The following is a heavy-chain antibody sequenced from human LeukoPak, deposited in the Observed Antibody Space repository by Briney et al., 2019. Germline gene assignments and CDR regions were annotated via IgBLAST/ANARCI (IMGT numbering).Heavy chain of an antibody. CDR3: ARSVSGYYANDY. D-gene: IGHD3-22*01. Sequence: ASVKVSCKASGYTFTSYGISWVRQAPGHGLEWMGWISAYNGNTNYAQKLQGRVTMTSDTSTSTAYMELRSLRSDDTAVYYCARSVSGYYANDYRGQGTLVTVSS. CDR2: ISAYNGNT. V-gene: IGHV1-18*01. CDR1: GYTFTSYG. J-gene: IGHJ4*02.